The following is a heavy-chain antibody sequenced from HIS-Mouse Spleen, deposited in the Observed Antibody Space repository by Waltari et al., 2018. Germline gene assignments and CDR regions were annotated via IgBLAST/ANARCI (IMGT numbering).Heavy chain of an antibody. Sequence: EVQLVESGGGLVQPGGSLRLACAASGFTFSSYWMSWVRQAPGKGLEWVANIKQDGSEKYYVDSVKGRFTISRDNAKNSLYLQMNSLRAEDTAVYYCARDASDSIAAAGTDYWGQGTLVTVSS. CDR3: ARDASDSIAAAGTDY. D-gene: IGHD6-13*01. CDR2: IKQDGSEK. V-gene: IGHV3-7*01. CDR1: GFTFSSYW. J-gene: IGHJ4*02.